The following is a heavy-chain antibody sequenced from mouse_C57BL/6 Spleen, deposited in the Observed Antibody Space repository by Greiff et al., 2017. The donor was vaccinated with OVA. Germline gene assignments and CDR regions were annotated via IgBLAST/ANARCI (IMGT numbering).Heavy chain of an antibody. D-gene: IGHD2-1*01. CDR2: ISDGGSYT. V-gene: IGHV5-4*01. CDR1: GFTFSSYA. Sequence: EVHLVESGGGLVKPGGSLKLSCAASGFTFSSYAMSWVRQTPEKRLEWVATISDGGSYTYYPDNVKGRFTISRDNAKNNLYLQMSHLKSEDTAMYYCARDGGYGNYPRNAMDYWGQGTSVTVSS. CDR3: ARDGGYGNYPRNAMDY. J-gene: IGHJ4*01.